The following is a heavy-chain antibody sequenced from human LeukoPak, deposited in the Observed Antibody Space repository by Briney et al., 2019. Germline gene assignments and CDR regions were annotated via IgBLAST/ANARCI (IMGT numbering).Heavy chain of an antibody. Sequence: GGSLRLSCAASGFTFSDYYMSWIRQAPGKGLEWVSYIGGSGTTIFYAHSVKGRFTISRDNAKNSPYLQMNSLRAEDTAVYYCARFAGSGSYYIDYWGQGTLITVSS. CDR1: GFTFSDYY. CDR2: IGGSGTTI. J-gene: IGHJ4*02. V-gene: IGHV3-11*01. CDR3: ARFAGSGSYYIDY. D-gene: IGHD3-10*01.